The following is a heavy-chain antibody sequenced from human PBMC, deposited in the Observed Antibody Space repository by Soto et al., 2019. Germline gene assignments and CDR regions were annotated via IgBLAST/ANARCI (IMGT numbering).Heavy chain of an antibody. CDR3: ARMGGDYVVWELRDYHYGMDV. Sequence: GESLKISCKGSGYSFTSYWISWVRQMPGKGLEWMGRIDPSDSYTNYSPSFQGHVTISADKSISTAYLQWSSLKASDTAMYYCARMGGDYVVWELRDYHYGMDVWGQGTTVTVSS. CDR2: IDPSDSYT. J-gene: IGHJ6*02. V-gene: IGHV5-10-1*01. D-gene: IGHD4-17*01. CDR1: GYSFTSYW.